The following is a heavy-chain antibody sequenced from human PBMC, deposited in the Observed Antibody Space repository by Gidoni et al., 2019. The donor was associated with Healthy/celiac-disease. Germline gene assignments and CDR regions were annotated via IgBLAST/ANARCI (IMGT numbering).Heavy chain of an antibody. V-gene: IGHV4-39*01. D-gene: IGHD6-13*01. CDR3: ARHPGGIAAAGNYYFDY. J-gene: IGHJ4*02. CDR1: GCSIRSSRYY. Sequence: QLQLQESGPGLVKPSATLSLTCTVSGCSIRSSRYYWGWIRQPPGKGLEWIGSIYYSGSTYYNPSRKSRVTISVDTSKNQFSLKLSSVTAADTAVYYCARHPGGIAAAGNYYFDYWGQGTLVTVSS. CDR2: IYYSGST.